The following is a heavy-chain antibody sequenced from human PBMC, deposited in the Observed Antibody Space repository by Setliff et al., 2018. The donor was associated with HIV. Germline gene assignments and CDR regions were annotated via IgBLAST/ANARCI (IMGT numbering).Heavy chain of an antibody. V-gene: IGHV1-2*02. CDR1: GYTFTGYY. CDR2: INPNNGGT. CDR3: ARDYYDSSGYIFFPGLPDY. J-gene: IGHJ4*02. D-gene: IGHD3-22*01. Sequence: ASVKVSCKASGYTFTGYYMHWVRQAPGRGLEWMGWINPNNGGTNYAQKFQGRVTMTRDTSIRTAYMELSRLRSDDTAVYYCARDYYDSSGYIFFPGLPDYWGQGTLVTVSS.